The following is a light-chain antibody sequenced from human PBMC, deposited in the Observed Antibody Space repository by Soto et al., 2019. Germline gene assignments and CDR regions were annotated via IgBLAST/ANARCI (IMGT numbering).Light chain of an antibody. J-gene: IGLJ1*01. Sequence: QSALTQPASVSGSPGQSIAISCTGTSSYVGAYDFVSWYQQHPDKAPKLLIYEVSNRPSGVSDRFSGSKSVNTATLTISGLQAEDEADYYCSSHTTSNTRVFGTGTRSPS. V-gene: IGLV2-14*03. CDR1: SSYVGAYDF. CDR3: SSHTTSNTRV. CDR2: EVS.